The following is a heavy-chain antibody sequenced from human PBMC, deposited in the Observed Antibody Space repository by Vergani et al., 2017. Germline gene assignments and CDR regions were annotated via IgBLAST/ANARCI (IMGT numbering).Heavy chain of an antibody. J-gene: IGHJ4*02. CDR2: IIPIFGTA. V-gene: IGHV1-69*06. CDR1: GGTFSSYA. CDR3: ARAAGLDIAAAGIRYFDY. D-gene: IGHD6-13*01. Sequence: QVQLVQSGAEVKKPGSSVKVSCKASGGTFSSYAISWVRQAPGQGLEWMGGIIPIFGTANYAQKFQGRVTMTRDTSTSTVYMELSSLRSEDTAVYYCARAAGLDIAAAGIRYFDYWGQGTLVTVSS.